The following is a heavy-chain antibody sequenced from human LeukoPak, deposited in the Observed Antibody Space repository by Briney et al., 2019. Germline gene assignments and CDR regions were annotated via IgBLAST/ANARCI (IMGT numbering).Heavy chain of an antibody. J-gene: IGHJ6*02. D-gene: IGHD6-13*01. Sequence: WASVKVSCKASGYTFTSYYMHWVRQAPGQGLEWMGIINPSGGSTSYAQKFQGRVTMTRDTSTSTVYMELSSLRSEDTAVYYCARDGSLKIAAPRMSNCYYGMDVWGQGTTVTVSS. CDR1: GYTFTSYY. CDR3: ARDGSLKIAAPRMSNCYYGMDV. V-gene: IGHV1-46*01. CDR2: INPSGGST.